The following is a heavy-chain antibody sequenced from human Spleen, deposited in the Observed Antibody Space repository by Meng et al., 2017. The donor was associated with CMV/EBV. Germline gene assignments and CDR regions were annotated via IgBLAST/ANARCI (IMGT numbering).Heavy chain of an antibody. Sequence: ASVKVSCKASGYTFTTYDINWVRQATGQGLEWMGWMNPNSGDTGYAQKFQGRVTMTRNTSISTAYMDLSSLRSDDKAGYYCARGPIDSVSNWGQGALVTVSS. CDR3: ARGPIDSVSN. D-gene: IGHD2-15*01. V-gene: IGHV1-8*01. CDR1: GYTFTTYD. CDR2: MNPNSGDT. J-gene: IGHJ4*02.